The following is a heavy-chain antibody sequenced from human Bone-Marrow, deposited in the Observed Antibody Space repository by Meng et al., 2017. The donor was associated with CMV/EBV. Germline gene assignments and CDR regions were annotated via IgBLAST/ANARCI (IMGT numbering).Heavy chain of an antibody. CDR3: ARDWFGELYWFDP. Sequence: ASVKVSCKASGYTFTGYYMHWVRQAPGQGLEWMGWINPNSGGTNYAQKFQGRATMTRDTSISTAYMELSRLRSDDTAVYYCARDWFGELYWFDPWGQGTLVTVSS. CDR2: INPNSGGT. J-gene: IGHJ5*02. V-gene: IGHV1-2*02. D-gene: IGHD3-10*01. CDR1: GYTFTGYY.